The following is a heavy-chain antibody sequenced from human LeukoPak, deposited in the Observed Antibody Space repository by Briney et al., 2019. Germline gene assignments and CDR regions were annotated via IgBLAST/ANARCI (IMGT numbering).Heavy chain of an antibody. J-gene: IGHJ4*02. CDR1: GFPFISSA. CDR3: ARERDDYDDPGPLDY. Sequence: GVPLRLSCTPSGFPFISSAMSWAPQAPGKGLEWVSEFSGSGGTTHYAGSVKGRFSISRDNSKNTLYLDMNSLRAGDTAVYYCARERDDYDDPGPLDYWGQGTLVTVSS. V-gene: IGHV3-23*01. CDR2: FSGSGGTT. D-gene: IGHD4-17*01.